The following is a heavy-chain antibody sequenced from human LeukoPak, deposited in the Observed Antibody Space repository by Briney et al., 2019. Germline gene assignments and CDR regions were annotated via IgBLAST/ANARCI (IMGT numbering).Heavy chain of an antibody. Sequence: GGSLRLSCAASGFTFSSYAMHWVRQAPGKGLEWVAVISYDGSNKYYADSVKGRFTISRDNSKNTLYLQMNSLRAEDTAVYYCARVRGSSWSLAYFDYWGQGTLVTVSS. CDR3: ARVRGSSWSLAYFDY. D-gene: IGHD6-13*01. CDR2: ISYDGSNK. CDR1: GFTFSSYA. J-gene: IGHJ4*02. V-gene: IGHV3-30*04.